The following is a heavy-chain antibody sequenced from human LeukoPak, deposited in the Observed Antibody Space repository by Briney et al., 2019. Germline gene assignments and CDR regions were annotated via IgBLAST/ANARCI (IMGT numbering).Heavy chain of an antibody. V-gene: IGHV1-8*01. CDR2: MNPNSGNT. J-gene: IGHJ3*02. CDR3: ARGPDAVVTADAFDI. D-gene: IGHD2-21*02. CDR1: GYTFTSYD. Sequence: ASVPVSCKASGYTFTSYDIHWVRPATGQGLEGMGWMNPNSGNTGYAQKFQGRVTMTRNTSISTAYMELSSLRSEDTAVYYCARGPDAVVTADAFDIWGQGTMVTVSS.